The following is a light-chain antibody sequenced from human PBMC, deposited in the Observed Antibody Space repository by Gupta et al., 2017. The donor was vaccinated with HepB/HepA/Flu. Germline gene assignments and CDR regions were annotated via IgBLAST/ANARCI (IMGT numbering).Light chain of an antibody. CDR3: GSYAGSYSYV. Sequence: QSALTQPRSVSGSPGQSVTISCTGTSTDVGVYGYVSWYQQHPGEAPKVMIYDVSKRPAGVPDRFSGSKSGNTASLTISGRQAEEEADYFCGSYAGSYSYVFGGGTTVTVL. CDR2: DVS. CDR1: STDVGVYGY. J-gene: IGLJ1*01. V-gene: IGLV2-11*01.